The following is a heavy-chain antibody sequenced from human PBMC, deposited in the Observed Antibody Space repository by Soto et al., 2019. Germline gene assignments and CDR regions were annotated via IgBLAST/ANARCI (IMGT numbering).Heavy chain of an antibody. J-gene: IGHJ4*02. D-gene: IGHD2-15*01. V-gene: IGHV4-34*01. CDR3: ARDIRGEGSY. Sequence: SETLSLTCGVYGGSFSGYYWSWIRQPPGERLEWIGEINHSGSTNYNPSLKTRVTISIDTSNHHFYMELSSLRSEDTAVYYCARDIRGEGSYWGQGTLVTVSS. CDR1: GGSFSGYY. CDR2: INHSGST.